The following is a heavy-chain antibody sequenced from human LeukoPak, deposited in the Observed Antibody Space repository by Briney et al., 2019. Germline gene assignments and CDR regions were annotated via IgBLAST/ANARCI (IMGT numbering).Heavy chain of an antibody. J-gene: IGHJ5*02. V-gene: IGHV4-59*01. D-gene: IGHD1-1*01. CDR3: AREGTAGTNLNWFDP. Sequence: PSETLSLTCTVSGGSISSYCWSWIRQPPGKGLEWIGYMYYSGSTNFNPSLKSRVTISVDTSKNQFSLKLSSVTAADTAVYYCAREGTAGTNLNWFDPWGQGTLVTVSS. CDR1: GGSISSYC. CDR2: MYYSGST.